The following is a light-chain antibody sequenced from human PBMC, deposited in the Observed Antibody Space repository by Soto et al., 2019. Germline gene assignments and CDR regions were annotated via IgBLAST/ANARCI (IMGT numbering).Light chain of an antibody. V-gene: IGLV2-14*01. J-gene: IGLJ1*01. Sequence: HSALTQPASVSGSPGQSITISCTGTSSDVGGYNYVSWYQQHPGKAPKLMIYEVSNRPSGVSNRFSGSKSGNTASLTISGLQAEDEADYYRSSYTSSSPYVFGTGTKLTVL. CDR1: SSDVGGYNY. CDR2: EVS. CDR3: SSYTSSSPYV.